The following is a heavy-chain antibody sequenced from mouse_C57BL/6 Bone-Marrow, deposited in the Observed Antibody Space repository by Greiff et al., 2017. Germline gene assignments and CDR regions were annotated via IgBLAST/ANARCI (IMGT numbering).Heavy chain of an antibody. CDR2: ISDGGSYT. V-gene: IGHV5-4*01. D-gene: IGHD2-4*01. CDR3: ARAVYYDYDGYFDV. Sequence: EVQGVESGGGLVKPGGSLKLSCAASGFTFSSYAMSWVRKTPEKRLEWVATISDGGSYTYYPDNVKGRFTISRDNAKNNLYLQMSHLKSEDTAMYYCARAVYYDYDGYFDVWGTGTTVTVSS. J-gene: IGHJ1*03. CDR1: GFTFSSYA.